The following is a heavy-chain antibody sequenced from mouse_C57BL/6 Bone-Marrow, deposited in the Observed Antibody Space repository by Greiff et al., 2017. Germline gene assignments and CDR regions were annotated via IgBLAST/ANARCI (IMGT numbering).Heavy chain of an antibody. V-gene: IGHV5-15*04. CDR3: ARRYYYGSFYAMDY. D-gene: IGHD1-1*01. J-gene: IGHJ4*01. CDR1: GFTFSDYG. Sequence: DVKLQESGGGLVQPGGSLKLSCAASGFTFSDYGMAWVRQAPRKGPEWVAFISNLAYSIYYADTVTGRFTISRENAKNTLYLEMSSLRSEDTAMYYCARRYYYGSFYAMDYWGQGTSVTVSS. CDR2: ISNLAYSI.